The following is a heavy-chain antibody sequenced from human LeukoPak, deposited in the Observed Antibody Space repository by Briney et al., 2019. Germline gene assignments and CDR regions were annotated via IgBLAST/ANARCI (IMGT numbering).Heavy chain of an antibody. Sequence: SQALSLTCTVSGGSINNGGYYWSWIRQHPGKGLEWIGYIYYSGSSYYNPSLRSRVTISVDTSKNHFSLKLSSVTAADTAVYYCARNRDGYNSFDYWGQGTLVTVSS. J-gene: IGHJ4*02. V-gene: IGHV4-31*03. CDR3: ARNRDGYNSFDY. D-gene: IGHD5-24*01. CDR1: GGSINNGGYY. CDR2: IYYSGSS.